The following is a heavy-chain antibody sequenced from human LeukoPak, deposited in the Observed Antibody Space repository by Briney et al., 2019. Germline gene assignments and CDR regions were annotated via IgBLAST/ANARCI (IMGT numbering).Heavy chain of an antibody. V-gene: IGHV6-1*01. CDR3: ARDLNLPLLRYFDY. D-gene: IGHD2-21*02. CDR1: GDSVSSNSAA. CDR2: TYYSAKWYN. J-gene: IGHJ4*02. Sequence: SQTLSLTCAISGDSVSSNSAAWNWIRQSPSRGLEWLGRTYYSAKWYNDYAVSVKSRITINPDKSKNQFSLQLTSVTPEDTAVYYCARDLNLPLLRYFDYWGQGPLVTVSS.